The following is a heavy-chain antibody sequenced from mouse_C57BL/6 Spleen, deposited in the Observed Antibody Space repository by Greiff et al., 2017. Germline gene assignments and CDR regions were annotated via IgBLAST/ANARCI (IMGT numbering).Heavy chain of an antibody. CDR3: ARKGYYYARDY. CDR1: GYTFTSYW. Sequence: QVQLQQPGAELVRPGSSVKLSCKASGYTFTSYWMDWVKQRPGQGLEWIGNIYPSDSETHYNQKFKDKATLTVDKSSSTAYMQLSSLTSEDSAVYYCARKGYYYARDYWGQGTSVTVSS. CDR2: IYPSDSET. J-gene: IGHJ4*01. V-gene: IGHV1-61*01.